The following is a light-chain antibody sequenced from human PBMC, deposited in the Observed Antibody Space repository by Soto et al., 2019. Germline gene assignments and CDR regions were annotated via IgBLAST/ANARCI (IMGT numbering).Light chain of an antibody. V-gene: IGLV3-21*02. CDR1: NIGNKS. Sequence: SYELTQPPSVSVAPGQTARITCGGNNIGNKSVHWYQQKPGQAPELVVYDDTDRPSGIPERFSGSNSGNTATLTISRVEAGDEADYFCQVWDSSSDHVVFGGGTKLTVL. J-gene: IGLJ2*01. CDR3: QVWDSSSDHVV. CDR2: DDT.